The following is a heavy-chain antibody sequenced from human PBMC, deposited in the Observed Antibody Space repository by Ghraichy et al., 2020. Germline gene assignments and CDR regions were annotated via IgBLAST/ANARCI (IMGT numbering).Heavy chain of an antibody. D-gene: IGHD4-17*01. V-gene: IGHV3-48*02. J-gene: IGHJ4*02. CDR1: GFTFSSYS. CDR3: ARDRPGAPLTVTTIDY. Sequence: GGSLRLSCAASGFTFSSYSMNWVRQAPGKGLEWVSFISSTSRTIYYADSVKGRFTISRDNAKNSLYLQMNSLRDEDTAVYYCARDRPGAPLTVTTIDYWCQGTLVTVSS. CDR2: ISSTSRTI.